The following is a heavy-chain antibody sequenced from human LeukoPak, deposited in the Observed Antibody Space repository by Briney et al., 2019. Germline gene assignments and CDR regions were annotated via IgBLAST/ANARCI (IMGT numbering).Heavy chain of an antibody. V-gene: IGHV3-23*01. J-gene: IGHJ3*02. CDR1: GFTFSSYA. D-gene: IGHD6-19*01. CDR2: ISGSGRST. CDR3: AKVWRLDPAFDI. Sequence: GGSLRLSCAASGFTFSSYAMSWVRQAPGKGLEWVSAISGSGRSTYYADSVKGRFTISRDNSKSTLYLQMNSLRAENTAVYYCAKVWRLDPAFDIWGQGTMVTVSS.